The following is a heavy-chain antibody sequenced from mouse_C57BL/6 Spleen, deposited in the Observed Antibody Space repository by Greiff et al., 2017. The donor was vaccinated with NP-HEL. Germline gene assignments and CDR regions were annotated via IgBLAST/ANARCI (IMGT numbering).Heavy chain of an antibody. CDR2: IYPGNSDT. V-gene: IGHV1-5*01. D-gene: IGHD1-1*01. Sequence: VQLQQSGTVLARPGASVKMSCKTSGYTFTSYWMHWVKQRPGQGLEWIGAIYPGNSDTSYNQKFKGKAKLTAVTSASTAYMELSSLTNEDSAVYYCTRGDYYGSSYYAMDYWGQGTSVTVSS. CDR1: GYTFTSYW. CDR3: TRGDYYGSSYYAMDY. J-gene: IGHJ4*01.